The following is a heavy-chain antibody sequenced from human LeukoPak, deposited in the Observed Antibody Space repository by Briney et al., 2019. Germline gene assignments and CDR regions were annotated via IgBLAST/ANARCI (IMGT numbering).Heavy chain of an antibody. D-gene: IGHD2-2*01. CDR2: IKQDGSEK. Sequence: GGSLRLSCAASGFTFSSCWMSWVRQAPGKGLEWVANIKQDGSEKYYVDSVKGRFTISRDNAKNSLSLQMNSLRAEDTAIYYCARGVGVAYYYYVMDVWGQGTTVTVSS. J-gene: IGHJ6*02. V-gene: IGHV3-7*02. CDR1: GFTFSSCW. CDR3: ARGVGVAYYYYVMDV.